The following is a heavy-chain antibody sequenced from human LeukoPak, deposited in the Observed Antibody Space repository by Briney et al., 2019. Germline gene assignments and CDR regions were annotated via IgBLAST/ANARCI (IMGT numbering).Heavy chain of an antibody. CDR1: GFTFSSYG. J-gene: IGHJ6*03. CDR3: AKGGGGGSPSPYYYYMDF. Sequence: GGSLSLSCAASGFTFSSYGMHWVRQAPGKGLEGVTFIRYDGSNKYYADSVKGRFTISRDNSKNTLYLQMNSLRAEDTAVYYCAKGGGGGSPSPYYYYMDFWGKGTTVTVSS. V-gene: IGHV3-30*02. CDR2: IRYDGSNK. D-gene: IGHD2-15*01.